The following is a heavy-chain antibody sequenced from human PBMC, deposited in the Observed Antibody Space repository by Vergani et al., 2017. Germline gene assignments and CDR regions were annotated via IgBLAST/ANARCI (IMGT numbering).Heavy chain of an antibody. Sequence: QLQLQESGPGLVQPSETLSLTCTVSGGSISSSSYYWGWLRPHPGKGLEWIGSIYYSGSTYYNPSLKSRVTISVDTSKNQFSLKLSSVTAADTAVYYCASYGGNAWFDYWGQGTLVTVSS. J-gene: IGHJ4*02. V-gene: IGHV4-39*01. CDR2: IYYSGST. D-gene: IGHD4-23*01. CDR3: ASYGGNAWFDY. CDR1: GGSISSSSYY.